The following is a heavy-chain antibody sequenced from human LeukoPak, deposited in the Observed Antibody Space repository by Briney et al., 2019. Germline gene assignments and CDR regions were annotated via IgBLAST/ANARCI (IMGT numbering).Heavy chain of an antibody. CDR2: IYYSGST. V-gene: IGHV4-39*07. D-gene: IGHD6-19*01. CDR1: GGSISSSSYY. Sequence: SETLSLTCTVSGGSISSSSYYWGWIRQPPGKGLEWIGNIYYSGSTYYNPSLKSRVTISVDMSKNHFSLRLRSVTAADTAMYYCARGTLYRGWSYYLDFWGQGSQVTVSS. J-gene: IGHJ4*02. CDR3: ARGTLYRGWSYYLDF.